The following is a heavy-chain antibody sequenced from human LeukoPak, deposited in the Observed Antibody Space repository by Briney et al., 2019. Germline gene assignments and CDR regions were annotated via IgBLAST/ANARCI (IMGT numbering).Heavy chain of an antibody. J-gene: IGHJ3*02. CDR3: ATVWDESILWRQGAFDI. D-gene: IGHD2-21*01. CDR2: MNPNSGNT. Sequence: GASVKVSCKASGYTFTSYDINWVRQATGQGLEWMGWMNPNSGNTGYAQKSQGRVTMTEDTSTDTAYMELSSLRSEDTAVYYCATVWDESILWRQGAFDIWGQGTMVTVSS. CDR1: GYTFTSYD. V-gene: IGHV1-8*01.